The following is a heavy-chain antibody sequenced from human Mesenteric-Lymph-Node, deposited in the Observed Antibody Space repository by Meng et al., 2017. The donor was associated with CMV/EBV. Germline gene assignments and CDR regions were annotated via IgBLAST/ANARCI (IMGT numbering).Heavy chain of an antibody. D-gene: IGHD1-1*01. Sequence: GESLKISCAASGFSFSNYVMTWVRQAPGKGLEWVSSIIGGGDSTFYADFVRGRFTMSRDNSRNTLYLQMNSLSAEDTALYYCAKGKGTSILDWFDPWGQGTLVTVSS. CDR3: AKGKGTSILDWFDP. J-gene: IGHJ5*02. CDR2: IIGGGDST. CDR1: GFSFSNYV. V-gene: IGHV3-23*01.